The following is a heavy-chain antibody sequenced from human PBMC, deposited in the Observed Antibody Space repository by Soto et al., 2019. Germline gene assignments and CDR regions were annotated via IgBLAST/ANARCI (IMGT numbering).Heavy chain of an antibody. CDR3: ARDWEFGY. J-gene: IGHJ4*02. CDR1: GYSFTSFY. Sequence: ASVKVSCKASGYSFTSFYMQWVRQAPGQGLEWMGLIDPSGGTTIDPQKFQGRLTVTRDTSTSTVFTELTSLTSEDTAVYYCARDWEFGYWGQGALVTVFS. CDR2: IDPSGGTT. D-gene: IGHD3-16*01. V-gene: IGHV1-46*01.